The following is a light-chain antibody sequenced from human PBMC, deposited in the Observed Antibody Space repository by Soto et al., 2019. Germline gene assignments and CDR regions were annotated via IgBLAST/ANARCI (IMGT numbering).Light chain of an antibody. CDR3: QQYNSYSRT. Sequence: DIQMTQSPSTLSASVVDRVTITCRASQSISSWLAWYQQKPGKAPKLLIYKASSLESGVPSRFSGSGSGTEFTLTISSLQPDDFATYCCQQYNSYSRTFGQGTKVEIK. J-gene: IGKJ1*01. CDR1: QSISSW. V-gene: IGKV1-5*03. CDR2: KAS.